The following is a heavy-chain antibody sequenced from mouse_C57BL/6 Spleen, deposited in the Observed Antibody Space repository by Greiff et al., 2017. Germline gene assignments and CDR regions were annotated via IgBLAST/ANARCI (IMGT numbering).Heavy chain of an antibody. CDR3: ARPLNYYGSSYEAMDY. J-gene: IGHJ4*01. CDR2: IYPRSGNT. V-gene: IGHV1-81*01. CDR1: GYTFTSYG. D-gene: IGHD1-1*01. Sequence: QVQLKQSGAELARPGASVKLSCKASGYTFTSYGISWVKQRPGQGLEWIGEIYPRSGNTYYNEKFKGKAKLTADKSSSTAYMRLRSLTSEDSAVYFCARPLNYYGSSYEAMDYWGQGTSVTVSS.